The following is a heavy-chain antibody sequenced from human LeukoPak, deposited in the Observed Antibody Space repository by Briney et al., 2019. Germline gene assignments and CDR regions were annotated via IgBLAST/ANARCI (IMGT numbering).Heavy chain of an antibody. CDR1: GGSISSYY. Sequence: SETLSLTCTVSGGSISSYYWSWIRQPPGKGLEWIGYIYYSGSTNYNPSLKSRVTISVDTSKNQFYLKLSSVTAADTAVYYCARAMYYYGSGGAFDIWGQGTMVTVSS. CDR2: IYYSGST. D-gene: IGHD3-10*01. J-gene: IGHJ3*02. CDR3: ARAMYYYGSGGAFDI. V-gene: IGHV4-59*01.